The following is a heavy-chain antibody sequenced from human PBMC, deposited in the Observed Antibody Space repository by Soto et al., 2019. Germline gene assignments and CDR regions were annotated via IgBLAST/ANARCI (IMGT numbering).Heavy chain of an antibody. Sequence: EVQLVESGGGLVQPGGSLKLSCAASGFTFSGSAMHWVRQASGKGLEWVGRIGSKANNYATAYAASVKGRFTISRDDSKNTAYLQMNSLKTEDPAIYYCTRPFDCSGGSCYSGWYYYYGMDVWGQGTTVTVSS. D-gene: IGHD2-15*01. J-gene: IGHJ6*02. CDR1: GFTFSGSA. CDR3: TRPFDCSGGSCYSGWYYYYGMDV. V-gene: IGHV3-73*01. CDR2: IGSKANNYAT.